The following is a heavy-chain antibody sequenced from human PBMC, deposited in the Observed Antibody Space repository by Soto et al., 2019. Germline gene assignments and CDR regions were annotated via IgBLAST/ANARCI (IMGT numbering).Heavy chain of an antibody. CDR3: AKGYDSSGYYRNDAFDI. D-gene: IGHD3-22*01. J-gene: IGHJ3*02. CDR2: ISASGGST. Sequence: GGSLRLSCAASGFTFSSYAMSWVRQAPGKGLEWVSAISASGGSTYYADSVKGRFTISRDNSKNTVYLQMNSLRAEDGAIYYCAKGYDSSGYYRNDAFDIWGQGTMVTVSS. V-gene: IGHV3-23*01. CDR1: GFTFSSYA.